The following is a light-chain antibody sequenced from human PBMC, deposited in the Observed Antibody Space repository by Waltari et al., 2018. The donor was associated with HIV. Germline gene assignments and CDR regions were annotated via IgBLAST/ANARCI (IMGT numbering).Light chain of an antibody. V-gene: IGLV1-40*01. Sequence: QSVLTQPPSVSGAPGQRVTISCTGSSSNIGAGYDVHWYQQLPGTAPKLLIYGNSSRPSGVPDRFSGSKSGTSASLAITELQAEDEADYYCQSYDSSMSLYVFGTGTKVTVL. J-gene: IGLJ1*01. CDR1: SSNIGAGYD. CDR2: GNS. CDR3: QSYDSSMSLYV.